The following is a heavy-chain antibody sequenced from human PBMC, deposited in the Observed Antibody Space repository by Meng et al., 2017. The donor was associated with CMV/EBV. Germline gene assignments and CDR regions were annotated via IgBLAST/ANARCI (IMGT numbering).Heavy chain of an antibody. V-gene: IGHV2-5*01. D-gene: IGHD3-10*01. CDR3: AHGAGRFGEKEFDP. Sequence: FSGFSLSTSGVGVGWIRQPPGKALEWLALIYWNDDKRYSPSLKSRLTITKDASKNQVVLTMTNMDPVDTATYYCAHGAGRFGEKEFDPWGQGTLVTVSS. J-gene: IGHJ5*02. CDR2: IYWNDDK. CDR1: GFSLSTSGVG.